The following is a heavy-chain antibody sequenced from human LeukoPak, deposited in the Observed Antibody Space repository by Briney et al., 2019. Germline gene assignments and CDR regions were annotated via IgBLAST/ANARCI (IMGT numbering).Heavy chain of an antibody. CDR2: INDSGDST. J-gene: IGHJ4*02. CDR3: AKAAGGLVY. D-gene: IGHD6-19*01. V-gene: IGHV3-23*01. Sequence: GASLRLSCAASGFGFSSSAMSWVRQAPGKGLEWVSAINDSGDSTYYADSVKGRFTVSRDNSKNTLYLQMNGLRAEDTAVYYCAKAAGGLVYWGQGTLVIISS. CDR1: GFGFSSSA.